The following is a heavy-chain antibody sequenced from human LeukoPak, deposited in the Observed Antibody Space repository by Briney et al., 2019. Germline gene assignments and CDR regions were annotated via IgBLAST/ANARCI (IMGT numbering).Heavy chain of an antibody. CDR1: GFTVSSNY. V-gene: IGHV3-53*01. Sequence: GGSLRLSCAASGFTVSSNYMSWVRQALGKGLEWVSVIYSGGSTYYADSVKGRFTIFRDNSKNTLYLQMNSLRAEDTAVYYCAGNWNTYYYYYMDVWGKGTTVTVSS. CDR3: AGNWNTYYYYYMDV. D-gene: IGHD1/OR15-1a*01. J-gene: IGHJ6*03. CDR2: IYSGGST.